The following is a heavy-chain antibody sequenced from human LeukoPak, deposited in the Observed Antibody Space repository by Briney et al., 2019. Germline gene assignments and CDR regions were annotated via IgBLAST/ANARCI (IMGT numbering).Heavy chain of an antibody. CDR3: ARDPRGDSSGFYPNLGY. J-gene: IGHJ4*02. Sequence: GGSLRLSCAASGFTFSSYSMNWVRQPQGRGLEGVPSFSGSTSTIYYADSVKGRFTISRDNAKISVYLQMNSLRPEDPAQCYCARDPRGDSSGFYPNLGYWGQGTLVTVSS. D-gene: IGHD3-22*01. CDR2: FSGSTSTI. CDR1: GFTFSSYS. V-gene: IGHV3-48*01.